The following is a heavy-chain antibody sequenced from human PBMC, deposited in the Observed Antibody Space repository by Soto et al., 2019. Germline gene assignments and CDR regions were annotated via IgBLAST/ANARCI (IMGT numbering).Heavy chain of an antibody. CDR2: IYTSGST. D-gene: IGHD2-2*01. Sequence: SLTCTVSGGSISSYYWSWIRQPAGKGLEWIGRIYTSGSTNYNPSLKSRVTMSVDTSKNQFSLKLSSVTAADTAVYYCARVGVVVPAATMGHYYYGMDVWGQGTTVTVSS. V-gene: IGHV4-4*07. J-gene: IGHJ6*02. CDR3: ARVGVVVPAATMGHYYYGMDV. CDR1: GGSISSYY.